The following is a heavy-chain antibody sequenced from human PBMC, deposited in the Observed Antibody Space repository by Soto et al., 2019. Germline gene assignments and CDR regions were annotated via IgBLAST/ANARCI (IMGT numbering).Heavy chain of an antibody. Sequence: EVQLVESGGGLVKPGGTLRLSCAASGFTSSNAWMSWVRQAPGKGLEWVGRIKSKTDGGTTDYAAPVKGRFTISRDDSKNTLYLQMNRLKTEDTAVYYCTTENMVRRSPRYYYYMDVWGKGTTVTVSS. D-gene: IGHD3-10*01. CDR2: IKSKTDGGTT. V-gene: IGHV3-15*01. CDR3: TTENMVRRSPRYYYYMDV. CDR1: GFTSSNAW. J-gene: IGHJ6*03.